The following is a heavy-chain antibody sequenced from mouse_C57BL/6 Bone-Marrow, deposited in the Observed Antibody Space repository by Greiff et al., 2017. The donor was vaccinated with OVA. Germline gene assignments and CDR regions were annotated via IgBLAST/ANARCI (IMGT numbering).Heavy chain of an antibody. D-gene: IGHD1-1*01. CDR3: ARHEEKNYGSATYAMDY. V-gene: IGHV1-62-2*01. J-gene: IGHJ4*01. CDR2: FYPGSGSI. Sequence: QVQLQQSGAELVKPGASVKLSCKASGYTFTEYTIHWVKQRSGQGLEWIGWFYPGSGSIKYNEKFKDKATLTADKSSSTVYMELSRLTSEDSAVYFCARHEEKNYGSATYAMDYWGQGTSVTVSS. CDR1: GYTFTEYT.